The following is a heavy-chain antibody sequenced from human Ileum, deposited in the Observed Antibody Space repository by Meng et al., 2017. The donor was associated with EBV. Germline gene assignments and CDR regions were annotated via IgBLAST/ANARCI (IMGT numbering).Heavy chain of an antibody. CDR3: ARNSESGSYIDY. CDR1: GYSISTTKW. Sequence: QVQRHESGPVLVKLSYTLSLTCAVSGYSISTTKWWGWIRQPPGKGLEWIGHIYYSGTTYNNPSLKSRVTMSIDPSKNQFSLKLSSVTAVDTAVYYCARNSESGSYIDYWGLGTLVTVSS. V-gene: IGHV4-28*01. CDR2: IYYSGTT. D-gene: IGHD1-26*01. J-gene: IGHJ4*02.